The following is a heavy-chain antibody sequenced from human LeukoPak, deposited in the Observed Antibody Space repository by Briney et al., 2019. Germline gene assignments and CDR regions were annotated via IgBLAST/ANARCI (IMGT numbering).Heavy chain of an antibody. V-gene: IGHV1-3*03. CDR1: GYTFTTYA. Sequence: GASVKVSCKTSGYTFTTYAMHWVRQAPGQRLEWMGWINGGNGNTKYSQEFQGRVTITRDTSASTAYMELSSLRSEDMAVYYCARGRLPRYFGSGTYLRSGRYYMDVWGKGTTVTVSS. CDR2: INGGNGNT. J-gene: IGHJ6*03. CDR3: ARGRLPRYFGSGTYLRSGRYYMDV. D-gene: IGHD3-10*01.